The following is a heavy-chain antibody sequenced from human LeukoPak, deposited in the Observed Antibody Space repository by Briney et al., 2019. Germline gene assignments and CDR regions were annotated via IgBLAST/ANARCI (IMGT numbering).Heavy chain of an antibody. CDR3: ARAAYYYGSGSYYNPTWYFDL. D-gene: IGHD3-10*01. CDR1: GGSISSYY. CDR2: IYYSGST. V-gene: IGHV4-59*01. J-gene: IGHJ2*01. Sequence: SETLSLTCTVSGGSISSYYWSWIRQPPGKGLEWIGYIYYSGSTNYNPSLKSRVTISVDTSKNQFSLKLSSVTAADTAVYYCARAAYYYGSGSYYNPTWYFDLWGRGTLVTVSS.